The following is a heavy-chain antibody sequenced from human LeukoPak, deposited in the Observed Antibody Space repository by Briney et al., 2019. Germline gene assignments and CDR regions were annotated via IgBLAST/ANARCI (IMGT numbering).Heavy chain of an antibody. CDR2: ISTSSIYI. CDR3: ARDQDWNDRGGLDY. V-gene: IGHV3-21*01. Sequence: GGSLRLSCAASGFTFSSYTMNWVRQAPGKGLEWVSSISTSSIYIYYTDSLKGRFTIFRDNARNSLYLQMNSLKAEDTAVYYCARDQDWNDRGGLDYWGQGTLVTVSS. J-gene: IGHJ4*02. CDR1: GFTFSSYT. D-gene: IGHD1-1*01.